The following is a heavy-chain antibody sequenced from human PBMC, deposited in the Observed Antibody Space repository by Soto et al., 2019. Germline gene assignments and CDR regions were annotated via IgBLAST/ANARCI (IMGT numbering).Heavy chain of an antibody. J-gene: IGHJ4*02. CDR2: IYYSGST. CDR3: ARATVRWLQRPYFDY. CDR1: GGSISSYY. V-gene: IGHV4-59*01. Sequence: PSETLSLTCTVSGGSISSYYWSWIRQPPGKGLEWIGYIYYSGSTNYNPSLKSRVTISVDTSKNQFSLKLSSVTAADTAVYYCARATVRWLQRPYFDYWGQGTLVTVSS. D-gene: IGHD5-12*01.